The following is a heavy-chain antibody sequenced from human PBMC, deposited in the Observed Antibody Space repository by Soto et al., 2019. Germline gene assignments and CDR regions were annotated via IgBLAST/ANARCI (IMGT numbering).Heavy chain of an antibody. D-gene: IGHD3-10*01. CDR3: AKAPVYGSAAWFEP. CDR2: ISWNSGNL. J-gene: IGHJ5*02. CDR1: GFIFKNYA. Sequence: ESQLVESGGGLVQPGRSLRLSCKASGFIFKNYAMVWVRQGPGKGLEWVSSISWNSGNLDYGDSVKGRFTISRDNAKNSLYLHMHSLRTEDTAWYFCAKAPVYGSAAWFEPWGQGTLVTVSS. V-gene: IGHV3-9*01.